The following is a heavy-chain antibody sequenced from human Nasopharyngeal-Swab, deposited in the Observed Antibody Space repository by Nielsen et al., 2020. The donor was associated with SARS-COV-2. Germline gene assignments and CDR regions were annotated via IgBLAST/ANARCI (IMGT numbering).Heavy chain of an antibody. D-gene: IGHD6-13*01. CDR2: IYYSGST. CDR3: ARYRGGFYSSNWYFDY. J-gene: IGHJ4*02. Sequence: WIRQPPGKGLEWIGSIYYSGSTYYTPSLKSRVTISVDTSKNQFSLNLRSVTAADTAVYYCARYRGGFYSSNWYFDYWGQGTLVTVSS. V-gene: IGHV4-39*01.